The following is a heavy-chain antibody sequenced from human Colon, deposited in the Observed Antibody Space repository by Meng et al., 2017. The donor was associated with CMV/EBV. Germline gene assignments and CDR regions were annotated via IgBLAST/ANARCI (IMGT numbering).Heavy chain of an antibody. Sequence: ASVKVSCKASGYTFTGYYMHWVRQAPGQGLEWMGWINPNSGGTNYAQKFQGRVTMTRDTSISTAYMELSRLRSDDTAVYYCARDLVNCSSTSCFMYGMDVWGQGTTVTVSS. J-gene: IGHJ6*02. CDR2: INPNSGGT. CDR3: ARDLVNCSSTSCFMYGMDV. D-gene: IGHD2-2*01. V-gene: IGHV1-2*02. CDR1: GYTFTGYY.